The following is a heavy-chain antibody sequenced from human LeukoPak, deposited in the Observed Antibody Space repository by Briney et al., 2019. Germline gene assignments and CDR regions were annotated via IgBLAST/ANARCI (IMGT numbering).Heavy chain of an antibody. Sequence: SVKVSCKASGYTFTSYYMHWVRQAPGQGLEWMGGIIPIFGTANYAQKFQGRVTITADESTSTAYMELSSLRSEDTAVYYCASPYWKELELNAPLDYYYGMDVWGQGTTVTVSS. CDR3: ASPYWKELELNAPLDYYYGMDV. CDR1: GYTFTSYY. CDR2: IIPIFGTA. V-gene: IGHV1-69*13. J-gene: IGHJ6*02. D-gene: IGHD1-7*01.